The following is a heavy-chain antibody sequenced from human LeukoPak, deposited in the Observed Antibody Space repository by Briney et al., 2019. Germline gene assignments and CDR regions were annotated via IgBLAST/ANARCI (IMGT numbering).Heavy chain of an antibody. Sequence: GGSLRLSCAASGFTFTTYDMHWVRQATGKGLEWVSAIGTTGDTYYPGSVKGRFTISRENAKNSLYLQMNSLRAEDTAVYYCVRWYGGSGLENYYYYMDVWGKGTTVTISS. CDR2: IGTTGDT. CDR3: VRWYGGSGLENYYYYMDV. V-gene: IGHV3-13*01. CDR1: GFTFTTYD. D-gene: IGHD3-10*01. J-gene: IGHJ6*03.